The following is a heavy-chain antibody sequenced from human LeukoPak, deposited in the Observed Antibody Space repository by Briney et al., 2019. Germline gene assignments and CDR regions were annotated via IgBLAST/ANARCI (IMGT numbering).Heavy chain of an antibody. D-gene: IGHD4-11*01. V-gene: IGHV4-31*03. CDR2: IYYSGST. Sequence: PSETLSLTCTVSRGSISSGGYYWSWIRQHLGKGLEWIGYIYYSGSTYYNPSLKSRVTISVDTSKNQFSLKLSSVTAADTAVYYCARGYSNYFSRYSRYGMDVWGQGTTVTVSS. CDR1: RGSISSGGYY. CDR3: ARGYSNYFSRYSRYGMDV. J-gene: IGHJ6*02.